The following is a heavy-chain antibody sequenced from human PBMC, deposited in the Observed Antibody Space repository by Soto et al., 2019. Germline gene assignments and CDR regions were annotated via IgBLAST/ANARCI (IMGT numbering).Heavy chain of an antibody. Sequence: QVQLVQSGAEVRKAGSSVKVSCKASGGSFTSYVYSWVRQAPGQGLEWMGGILPIFGTASYAQKFQGRVTITADQPTSTAYMELSCLRSDDTAVYYCAGSSGLYYNAMDVWGQGTTVIVS. D-gene: IGHD3-22*01. CDR1: GGSFTSYV. CDR3: AGSSGLYYNAMDV. V-gene: IGHV1-69*01. J-gene: IGHJ6*02. CDR2: ILPIFGTA.